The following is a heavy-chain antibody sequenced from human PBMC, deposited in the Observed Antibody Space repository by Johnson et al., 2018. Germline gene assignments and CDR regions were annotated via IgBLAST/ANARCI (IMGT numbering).Heavy chain of an antibody. D-gene: IGHD4-11*01. CDR1: GFTFSSYW. CDR2: ISSSSSTI. Sequence: VQLQESGGGLVQPGGSXRLSCAASGFTFSSYWMHWVRQAPGKGLEWVSYISSSSSTIYYADSVKGRFTISRDNSKNTLYLQMNSPRAEDTAVYYWARDSVMTTVTTSFYYGMDVWGQGTTVTVSS. V-gene: IGHV3-48*04. CDR3: ARDSVMTTVTTSFYYGMDV. J-gene: IGHJ6*02.